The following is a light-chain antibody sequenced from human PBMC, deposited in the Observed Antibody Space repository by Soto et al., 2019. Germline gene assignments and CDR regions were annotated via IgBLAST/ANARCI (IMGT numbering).Light chain of an antibody. CDR1: QSISSW. Sequence: IQMTQSPSTLTASIGDRVTITCRASQSISSWLAWYQQKPGKAPKHLIYKASSLESGVPTRFIGSGSGTEFTLTISRQQPDALAIYYCQQYNSFPTFGQGTKLEIK. CDR3: QQYNSFPT. V-gene: IGKV1-5*03. CDR2: KAS. J-gene: IGKJ1*01.